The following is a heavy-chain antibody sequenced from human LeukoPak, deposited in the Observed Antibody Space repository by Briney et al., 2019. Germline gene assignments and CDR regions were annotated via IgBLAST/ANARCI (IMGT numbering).Heavy chain of an antibody. J-gene: IGHJ5*02. CDR1: GCTFTNYH. CDR3: ARMYYYDTSGNPNWFDP. D-gene: IGHD3-22*01. V-gene: IGHV1-8*03. CDR2: MNPNSGNT. Sequence: ASVKVSCKASGCTFTNYHINWVRQATGQGLEWMGWMNPNSGNTGYAQKFQGRVTFTRDTSVSTAYMELNSLTSEDTAVYYCARMYYYDTSGNPNWFDPWGQGTLVTVSS.